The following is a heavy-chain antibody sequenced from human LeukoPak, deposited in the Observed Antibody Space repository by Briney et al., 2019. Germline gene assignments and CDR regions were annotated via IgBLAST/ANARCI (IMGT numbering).Heavy chain of an antibody. CDR2: ISSSGSTI. CDR1: GFTYSDYY. D-gene: IGHD6-19*01. CDR3: ARDPQSSGWYD. V-gene: IGHV3-11*01. Sequence: GGSLRLSCAASGFTYSDYYMSWIRQAPGKGREWVSYISSSGSTIYYADSVKGRFTISRDNAKNSLYLQMNSLRAEDTAVYYCARDPQSSGWYDWGQGTLVTVSS. J-gene: IGHJ4*02.